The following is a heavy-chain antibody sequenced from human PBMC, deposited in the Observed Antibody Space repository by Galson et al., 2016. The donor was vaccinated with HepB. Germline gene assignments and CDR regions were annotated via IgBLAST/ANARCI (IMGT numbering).Heavy chain of an antibody. D-gene: IGHD3-22*01. Sequence: SLRLSCAASGFSFRTYAMHWVRQVPGQGLEWVSGISGSGDSPYYAHSVKGRFTFTRDNSKSTVYIQLNSLRSDDTAVYYCAKDLRLWFTMNNWGQGTLVTVSS. CDR3: AKDLRLWFTMNN. J-gene: IGHJ4*02. CDR1: GFSFRTYA. CDR2: ISGSGDSP. V-gene: IGHV3-23*01.